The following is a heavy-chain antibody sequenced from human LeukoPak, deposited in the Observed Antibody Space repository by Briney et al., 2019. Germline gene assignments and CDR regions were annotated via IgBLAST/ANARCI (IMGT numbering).Heavy chain of an antibody. CDR2: IYYSGTT. Sequence: SQTLSLTCTVSGGSISSGGYYWSWIRQHPGKGLEWIGYIYYSGTTYYNPSLKSRVTTSMDTSKNQFSLKLSSVTAEDTAVYYCATGGYYYYYGMDVWGQGTTVTVSS. CDR1: GGSISSGGYY. CDR3: ATGGYYYYYGMDV. V-gene: IGHV4-31*03. J-gene: IGHJ6*02.